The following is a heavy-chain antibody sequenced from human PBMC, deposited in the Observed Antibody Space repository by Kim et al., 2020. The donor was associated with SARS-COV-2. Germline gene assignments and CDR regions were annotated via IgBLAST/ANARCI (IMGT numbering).Heavy chain of an antibody. D-gene: IGHD3-22*01. CDR1: GFTFSNAW. CDR2: IKSKTDGGTT. J-gene: IGHJ4*02. CDR3: TTDLNYYDSSGFAGALPDY. V-gene: IGHV3-15*01. Sequence: GGSLRLSCAASGFTFSNAWMSWVRQAPGKGLEWVGRIKSKTDGGTTDYAAPVKGRFTISRDDSKNTLYLQMNSLKTEDTAVYYCTTDLNYYDSSGFAGALPDYWGQGTLVTVSS.